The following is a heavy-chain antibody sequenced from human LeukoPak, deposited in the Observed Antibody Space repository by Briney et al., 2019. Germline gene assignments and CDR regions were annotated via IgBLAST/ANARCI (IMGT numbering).Heavy chain of an antibody. Sequence: GRSLRLSCAASGFTFSSYAMHWVRQAPGMGLEWVAVISYDGSNKYYADSVKGRFTISRDNSKNTLYLQMNSLRAEDTAVYYCARERNYYMDVWGKGTTVTVSS. J-gene: IGHJ6*03. CDR2: ISYDGSNK. CDR3: ARERNYYMDV. V-gene: IGHV3-30*01. CDR1: GFTFSSYA.